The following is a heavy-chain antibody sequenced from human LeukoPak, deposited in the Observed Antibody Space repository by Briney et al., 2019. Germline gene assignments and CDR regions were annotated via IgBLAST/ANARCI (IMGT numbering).Heavy chain of an antibody. Sequence: GSLRLSCAASGFPFTDYPMVWVRLAPGKGVEWVSSISYDGTKQDYTGSVKGRFTISRDDSENTVFLQMNSLRPEDTAIYYCARGVHALGYWGLGTLVIVSS. CDR2: ISYDGTKQ. D-gene: IGHD2-2*01. J-gene: IGHJ4*02. V-gene: IGHV3-30-3*01. CDR3: ARGVHALGY. CDR1: GFPFTDYP.